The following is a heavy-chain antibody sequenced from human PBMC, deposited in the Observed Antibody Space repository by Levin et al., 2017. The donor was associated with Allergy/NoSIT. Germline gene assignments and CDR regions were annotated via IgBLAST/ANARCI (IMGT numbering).Heavy chain of an antibody. J-gene: IGHJ3*02. D-gene: IGHD5-18*01. Sequence: ASVKVSCKASGYSFTFFGISWVRQAPGQGLEWMGWISPYNGDTNYAQKFQGRVTMTTDTSTSTAYMELRGLRTDDTAVDYCAREMADTAADTFDIWGQGTMVTVFS. CDR2: ISPYNGDT. V-gene: IGHV1-18*01. CDR3: AREMADTAADTFDI. CDR1: GYSFTFFG.